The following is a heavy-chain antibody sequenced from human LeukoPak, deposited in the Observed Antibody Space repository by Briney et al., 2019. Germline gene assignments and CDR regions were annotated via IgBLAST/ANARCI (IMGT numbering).Heavy chain of an antibody. D-gene: IGHD3-22*01. CDR3: ARDGGTMIVPNWFDP. CDR2: ISYDGSNE. V-gene: IGHV3-30-3*01. CDR1: GFAFSSYA. J-gene: IGHJ5*02. Sequence: PGGSLRLSCAVSGFAFSSYAMHWVRQAPGKGLEWVAVISYDGSNEYYADSVKGRFTISRDNSKNTLYLQMNSLRAEDTAVYYCARDGGTMIVPNWFDPWGQGTLVTVSS.